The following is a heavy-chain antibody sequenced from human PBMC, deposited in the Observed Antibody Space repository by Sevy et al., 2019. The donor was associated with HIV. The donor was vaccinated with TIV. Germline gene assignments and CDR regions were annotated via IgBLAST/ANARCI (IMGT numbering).Heavy chain of an antibody. CDR1: GFTFSDYY. D-gene: IGHD4-17*01. Sequence: GGSLRLSCAASGFTFSDYYMSWIRQAPGKGLEWISYISSSGITINYADSVKGRFTISRDNAKNSLYLQMNSLRAEDTAVYYCARLYTVTTFIYFDFWGQGTLVTVSS. CDR2: ISSSGITI. J-gene: IGHJ4*02. CDR3: ARLYTVTTFIYFDF. V-gene: IGHV3-11*01.